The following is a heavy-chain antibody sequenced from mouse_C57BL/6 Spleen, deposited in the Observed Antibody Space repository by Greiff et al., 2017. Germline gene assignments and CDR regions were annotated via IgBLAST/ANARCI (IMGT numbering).Heavy chain of an antibody. Sequence: QVQLKESGAELVRPGTSVKVSCKASGYAFTNYLIEWVKQRPGQGLEWFGVINPGSGGTNYNEQFKGKATLTADKSSSTAYMQLSSLTSEDSAVYFCARPDSSGSFAYWGQGTLVTVSA. CDR2: INPGSGGT. CDR3: ARPDSSGSFAY. CDR1: GYAFTNYL. V-gene: IGHV1-54*01. J-gene: IGHJ3*01. D-gene: IGHD3-2*02.